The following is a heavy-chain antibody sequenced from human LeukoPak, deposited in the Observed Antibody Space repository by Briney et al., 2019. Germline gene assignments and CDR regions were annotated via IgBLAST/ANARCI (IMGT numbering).Heavy chain of an antibody. CDR1: GFTFSSYW. V-gene: IGHV3-74*01. Sequence: GGSLRLSCAASGFTFSSYWMHWVRQAPGKGLVWVSRINSDGSSTSYADSVRGRFTISRDNAKNTLYLQMNSLRAEDTAVYYCARDVMTTGAWDYWGQGTLVTVSS. J-gene: IGHJ4*02. D-gene: IGHD4-17*01. CDR3: ARDVMTTGAWDY. CDR2: INSDGSST.